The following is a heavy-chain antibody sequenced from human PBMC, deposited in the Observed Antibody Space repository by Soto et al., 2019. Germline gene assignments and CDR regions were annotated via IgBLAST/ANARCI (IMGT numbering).Heavy chain of an antibody. V-gene: IGHV4-4*07. D-gene: IGHD3-3*01. CDR2: IYTSGST. J-gene: IGHJ4*02. CDR1: GGSISSYY. Sequence: SETLSLTCTVSGGSISSYYWSWIRQPAGKGLEWIGRIYTSGSTNYNPSLKSRVTMSVDTSKNQFSLKLSSVTAADTAVYYCAKGKANSVFGVDTLFDYWGQGTLVTVSS. CDR3: AKGKANSVFGVDTLFDY.